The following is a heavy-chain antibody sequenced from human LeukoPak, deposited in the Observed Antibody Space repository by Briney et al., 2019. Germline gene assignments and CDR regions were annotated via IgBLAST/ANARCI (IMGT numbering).Heavy chain of an antibody. CDR2: ISSSSTYI. J-gene: IGHJ5*02. CDR3: ARGESWGITGTNLYNWFDP. V-gene: IGHV3-21*06. D-gene: IGHD1-7*01. CDR1: GFTFSSYS. Sequence: PGGSLRLSCAASGFTFSSYSMTWVRQAPGKGLEWVSSISSSSTYIYYAGSVKGRFTISRDNAKISMYLQMNNLTGEDTAVYYCARGESWGITGTNLYNWFDPWGQGTLVTVSS.